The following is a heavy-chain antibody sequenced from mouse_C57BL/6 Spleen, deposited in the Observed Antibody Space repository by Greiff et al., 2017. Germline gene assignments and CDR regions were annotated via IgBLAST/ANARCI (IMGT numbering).Heavy chain of an antibody. J-gene: IGHJ2*01. Sequence: VQLQQSGAELVRPGASVTLSCKASGYTFTDYEMHWVKQTPVHGLEWIGALDPETGGTAYNQKFKGKAILTADKSSSTAYMELRSRTSEDSSVYYCFYDYAFDYWGQGTTLTVSS. D-gene: IGHD2-4*01. CDR2: LDPETGGT. V-gene: IGHV1-15*01. CDR1: GYTFTDYE. CDR3: FYDYAFDY.